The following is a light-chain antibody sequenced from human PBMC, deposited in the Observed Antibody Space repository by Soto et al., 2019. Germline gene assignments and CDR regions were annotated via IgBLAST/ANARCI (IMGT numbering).Light chain of an antibody. V-gene: IGKV3-15*01. J-gene: IGKJ4*01. CDR3: QQYNNWPLT. CDR2: GAS. CDR1: QSISSN. Sequence: EIVMTQSPATLSVSPGERATLSCRASQSISSNLAWYQQKPGQAPRFLIFGASTRATGIPARFSGSGSGTECTLTISSLQSEDFAVYYCQQYNNWPLTFGGGTKVEIK.